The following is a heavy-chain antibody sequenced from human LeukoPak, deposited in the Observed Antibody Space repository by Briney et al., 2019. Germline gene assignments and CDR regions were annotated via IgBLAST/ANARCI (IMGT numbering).Heavy chain of an antibody. CDR2: ISSSGSTI. V-gene: IGHV3-11*01. CDR3: ARADSSGYYRLYYFDY. D-gene: IGHD3-22*01. CDR1: GFTFSDYY. Sequence: GGSLRLSCAASGFTFSDYYMSWIRQAPGKGLEWVSYISSSGSTIYYADSVKGRLTISRDNAKNSLYLQMNSLRAEDTAVYYCARADSSGYYRLYYFDYWGQGTLVTVSS. J-gene: IGHJ4*02.